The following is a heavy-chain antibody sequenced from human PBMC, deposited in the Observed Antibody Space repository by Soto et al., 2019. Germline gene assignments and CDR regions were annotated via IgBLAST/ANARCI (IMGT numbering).Heavy chain of an antibody. CDR1: GFTFSSYG. CDR3: ARETSGRGCPDYFDY. Sequence: GGSLRLSCAASGFTFSSYGMHWVRQAPGKGLEWVAVIWYDGSNKYYADSVKGRFTISRDNSKNTLYLQMNSLRAEDTAVYYCARETSGRGCPDYFDYWGQGTLVTVSS. D-gene: IGHD6-19*01. CDR2: IWYDGSNK. V-gene: IGHV3-33*01. J-gene: IGHJ4*01.